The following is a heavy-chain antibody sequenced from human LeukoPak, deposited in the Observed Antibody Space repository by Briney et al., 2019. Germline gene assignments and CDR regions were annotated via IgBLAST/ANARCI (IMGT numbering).Heavy chain of an antibody. CDR2: IYHSGST. CDR3: ARGDMWELNWNNPSGNWFDP. Sequence: PSETLSLTCTVSGYSISSGYYWGWIRQPPGKGLEWIGSIYHSGSTYYNPSLKSRVTISVDTSKNQFSLKLSSVTAADTAVYYCARGDMWELNWNNPSGNWFDPWGQGTLVTVSS. D-gene: IGHD1/OR15-1a*01. V-gene: IGHV4-38-2*02. CDR1: GYSISSGYY. J-gene: IGHJ5*02.